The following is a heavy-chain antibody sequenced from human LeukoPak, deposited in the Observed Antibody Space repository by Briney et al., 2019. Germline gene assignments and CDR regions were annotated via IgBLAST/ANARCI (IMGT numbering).Heavy chain of an antibody. CDR3: AKEDFDWLGVDY. Sequence: GGSLRLSCAASGFTFSSYAMSWVRQAPGKGLEWVLAISGSGDTTYYADSVKGRFTISRDNSKNTLYLQMNSLRAEDTAVYYCAKEDFDWLGVDYWGQGTLVTVSS. D-gene: IGHD3-9*01. CDR2: ISGSGDTT. CDR1: GFTFSSYA. J-gene: IGHJ4*02. V-gene: IGHV3-23*01.